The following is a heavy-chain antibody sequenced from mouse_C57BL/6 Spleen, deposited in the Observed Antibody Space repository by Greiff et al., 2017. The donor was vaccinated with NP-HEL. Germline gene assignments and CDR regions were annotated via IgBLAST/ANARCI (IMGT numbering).Heavy chain of an antibody. CDR3: VRNDYYDAMDY. CDR1: GFSFNTYA. J-gene: IGHJ4*01. CDR2: IRSKSNNYAT. Sequence: EVQLVESGGGLVQPKGSLKLSCAASGFSFNTYAMNWVRQAPGKGLEWVARIRSKSNNYATYYAYSVKDRFTIARDDSESMLYLQMNNLKTEDTAMYYCVRNDYYDAMDYWGQGTSVTVSS. V-gene: IGHV10-1*01. D-gene: IGHD2-1*01.